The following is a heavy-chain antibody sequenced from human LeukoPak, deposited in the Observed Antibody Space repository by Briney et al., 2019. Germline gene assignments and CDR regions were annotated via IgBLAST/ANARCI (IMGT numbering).Heavy chain of an antibody. CDR1: GFTFSSYA. D-gene: IGHD3-22*01. J-gene: IGHJ4*02. CDR2: ISSNGGST. CDR3: ARGNDYYDSSGYYY. Sequence: GGSLRLSCAASGFTFSSYAMHWVRQAPGRGLEYVSAISSNGGSTYYANSVKGRFTISRDNSKNTLYLQMGSLRAEDTAVYYCARGNDYYDSSGYYYWGQGTLVTVSS. V-gene: IGHV3-64*01.